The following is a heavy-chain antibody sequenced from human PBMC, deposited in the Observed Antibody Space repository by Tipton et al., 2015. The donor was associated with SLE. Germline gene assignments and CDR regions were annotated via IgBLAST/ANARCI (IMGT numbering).Heavy chain of an antibody. CDR1: GFTFGSYA. V-gene: IGHV3-30*14. CDR3: VREGWWRYFDY. CDR2: ISYDGRHN. Sequence: SLRLSCAASGFTFGSYAMHWVRQAPGKGLEWVALISYDGRHNYYGDSVRGRFTISRDNAKNTLYFQMNSLRAEDTAVYYCVREGWWRYFDYWGQGTLVTVSS. J-gene: IGHJ4*02. D-gene: IGHD2-15*01.